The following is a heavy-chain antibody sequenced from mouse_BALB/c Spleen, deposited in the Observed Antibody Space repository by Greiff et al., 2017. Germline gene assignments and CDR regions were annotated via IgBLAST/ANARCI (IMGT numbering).Heavy chain of an antibody. J-gene: IGHJ2*01. CDR1: GFTFSSFG. V-gene: IGHV5-17*02. CDR3: ARSPITTVLDY. D-gene: IGHD1-1*01. Sequence: EVNVVESGGGLVQPGGSRKLSCAASGFTFSSFGMHWVRQAPEKGLEWVAYISSGSSTIYYADTVKGRFTISRDNPKNTLFLQMTSLRSEDTAMYYCARSPITTVLDYWGQGTTLTVSS. CDR2: ISSGSSTI.